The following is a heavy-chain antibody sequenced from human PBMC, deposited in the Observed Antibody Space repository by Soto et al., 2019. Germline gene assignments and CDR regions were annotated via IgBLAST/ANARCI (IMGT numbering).Heavy chain of an antibody. V-gene: IGHV1-69*06. CDR2: SIPIFGTA. CDR1: GGTFSSYA. CDR3: ASQTRPTYSYGYPYFDY. J-gene: IGHJ4*02. D-gene: IGHD5-18*01. Sequence: SVKVSCKASGGTFSSYAISWVRQAPGQGLEWMGGSIPIFGTANYAQKFQGRVTITADKSTSTAYMELSSLRSEDTAVYYCASQTRPTYSYGYPYFDYWGQGTLVTVSS.